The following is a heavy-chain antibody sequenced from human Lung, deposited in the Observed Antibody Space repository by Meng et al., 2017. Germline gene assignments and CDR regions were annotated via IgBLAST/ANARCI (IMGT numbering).Heavy chain of an antibody. J-gene: IGHJ4*02. V-gene: IGHV4-34*01. CDR3: ARGPTTMAHDFDY. CDR1: GGSFSDYY. CDR2: INHSGRT. Sequence: QVPTQQWGAGLLKPSEPPSLTCVVSGGSFSDYYWSRIRQPPGKGLEWIGEINHSGRTNYNPSLESRATISVDTSQNNLSLKLSSVTAADSAVYYCARGPTTMAHDFDYWGQGTLVTVSS. D-gene: IGHD4-11*01.